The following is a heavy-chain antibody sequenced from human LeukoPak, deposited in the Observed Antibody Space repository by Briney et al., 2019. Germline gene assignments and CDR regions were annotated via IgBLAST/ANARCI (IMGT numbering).Heavy chain of an antibody. CDR3: AREASGWFDP. Sequence: ASVKVSCRASGYTFTDYYMHWVRQAPGQGLEWMGWINPYSGATNYAQKFQGRVTMTRDTSINTAYMDLSRLGSDDTDLYYCAREASGWFDPWGQGTLVTVSS. CDR2: INPYSGAT. CDR1: GYTFTDYY. V-gene: IGHV1-2*02. D-gene: IGHD3-10*01. J-gene: IGHJ5*02.